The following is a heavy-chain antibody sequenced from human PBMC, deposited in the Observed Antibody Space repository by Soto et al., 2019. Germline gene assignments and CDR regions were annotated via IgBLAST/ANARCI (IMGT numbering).Heavy chain of an antibody. CDR3: ARHEVVPAAINYYYHYMDV. CDR1: GYSFTSYW. V-gene: IGHV5-51*01. CDR2: IYPGDSDT. D-gene: IGHD2-2*01. Sequence: GESLKISCKGSGYSFTSYWIGWVRQMPGKGLEWMGIIYPGDSDTRYSPSFQGQVTISADKSISTAYLQWSSLKASDTAMYYCARHEVVPAAINYYYHYMDVWGKGTTVTVSS. J-gene: IGHJ6*03.